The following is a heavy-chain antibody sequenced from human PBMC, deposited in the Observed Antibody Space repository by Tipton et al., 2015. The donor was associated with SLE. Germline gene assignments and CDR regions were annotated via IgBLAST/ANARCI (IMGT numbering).Heavy chain of an antibody. J-gene: IGHJ6*03. V-gene: IGHV4-39*01. CDR2: IYYSGCT. D-gene: IGHD3-3*01. Sequence: TLSLTCTVSGGSISSSSYYWGWIRQPPGKGLEWIGSIYYSGCTYYNPSLKSRVTISVDTSKNQFSLKLSSVTAADTAVYYCARTSTYYDFWSGSYYYYYYMDVWGKGTTVTVSS. CDR1: GGSISSSSYY. CDR3: ARTSTYYDFWSGSYYYYYYMDV.